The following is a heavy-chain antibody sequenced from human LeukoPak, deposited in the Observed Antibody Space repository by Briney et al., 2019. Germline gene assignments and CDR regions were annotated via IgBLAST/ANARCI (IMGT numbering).Heavy chain of an antibody. D-gene: IGHD3-3*01. CDR2: IWYDGSNK. V-gene: IGHV3-33*08. CDR3: ARGPGSGVDFGY. Sequence: GGSLRLSCAASGFTVSSNYMSWVRQAPGKGLEWVAIIWYDGSNKYYSDSVKGRFTISRDNSKNRLYLQMNSLRAEDTAVYYCARGPGSGVDFGYWGQGTLVTVSS. CDR1: GFTVSSNY. J-gene: IGHJ4*02.